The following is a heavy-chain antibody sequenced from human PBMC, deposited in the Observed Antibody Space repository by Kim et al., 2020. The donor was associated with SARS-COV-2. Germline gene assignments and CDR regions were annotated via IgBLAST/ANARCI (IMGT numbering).Heavy chain of an antibody. CDR3: AREGTTVTTVDYYYYMDV. J-gene: IGHJ6*03. CDR1: GYTFTSYA. Sequence: ASVKVSCKASGYTFTSYAMNWVRQAPGQGLEWMGWINTNTGNPTYAQGFTGRFVFSLDTSVSTAYLQISSLKAEDTAVYYCAREGTTVTTVDYYYYMDVWGKGTTVTVSS. V-gene: IGHV7-4-1*02. CDR2: INTNTGNP. D-gene: IGHD4-4*01.